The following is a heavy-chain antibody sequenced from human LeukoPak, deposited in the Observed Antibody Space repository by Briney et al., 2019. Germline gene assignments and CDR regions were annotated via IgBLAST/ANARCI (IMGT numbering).Heavy chain of an antibody. J-gene: IGHJ4*02. CDR2: ITWDAGST. CDR1: GFTFDDYA. CDR3: AKGTSSWHEFDY. V-gene: IGHV3-43D*03. D-gene: IGHD6-13*01. Sequence: GSLRLSCAASGFTFDDYAMHWVRQAPGKGLEWVSLITWDAGSTYYADSVKGRFTISRDNSKDSLYLQMNSLRAEDTALYYCAKGTSSWHEFDYWGQGTLVTVSS.